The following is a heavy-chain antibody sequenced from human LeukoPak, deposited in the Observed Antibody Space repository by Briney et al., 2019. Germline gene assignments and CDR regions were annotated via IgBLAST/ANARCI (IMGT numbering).Heavy chain of an antibody. CDR2: ISSSGSTI. CDR1: GFTFSSYE. J-gene: IGHJ4*02. D-gene: IGHD3-22*01. V-gene: IGHV3-48*03. CDR3: ARDYGSSGYSH. Sequence: GGSLRLSCAASGFTFSSYEMNWVRQAPGKGLEWVSYISSSGSTIYYADSVKGRFTISRDNAKNSLYLQMNSLRAEDTAVYYCARDYGSSGYSHWGQGTLVTVSS.